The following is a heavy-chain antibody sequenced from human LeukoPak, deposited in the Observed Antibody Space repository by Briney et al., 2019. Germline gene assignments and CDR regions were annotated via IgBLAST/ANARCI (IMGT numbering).Heavy chain of an antibody. V-gene: IGHV1-18*01. D-gene: IGHD2-21*01. CDR3: ARDHALWSNCFDY. CDR1: GYSFTDYG. Sequence: ASVKVSCKTSGYSFTDYGITWVRQAPGQGLEWMGWISARNGNTNFSQRLQGRVTMTTDTSTSTAYMESRGLTSDDTAVYYCARDHALWSNCFDYWGQGTLVTVSS. CDR2: ISARNGNT. J-gene: IGHJ4*02.